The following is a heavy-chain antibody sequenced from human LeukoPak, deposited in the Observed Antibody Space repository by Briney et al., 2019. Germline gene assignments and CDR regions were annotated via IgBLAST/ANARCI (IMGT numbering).Heavy chain of an antibody. V-gene: IGHV4-4*09. CDR2: IYTSGST. CDR3: ARQYSSSSYDNWFDP. J-gene: IGHJ5*02. CDR1: GGSISSYY. Sequence: SETLSLTCTVSGGSISSYYWSWIRQPPGKGLEWIGYIYTSGSTNYNPSLKSRVTISVDTSKNQFSLKLSSVTAADTAVYYCARQYSSSSYDNWFDPWGQGTLVTVSS. D-gene: IGHD6-6*01.